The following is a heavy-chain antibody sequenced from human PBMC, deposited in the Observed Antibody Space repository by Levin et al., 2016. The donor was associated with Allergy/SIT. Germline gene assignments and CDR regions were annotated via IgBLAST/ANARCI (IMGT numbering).Heavy chain of an antibody. J-gene: IGHJ3*01. Sequence: WIRQPPGKGLEWIGEISGSGRTTYNPSLQSRSTLSVDKSRNQFSLKLISVTAADTAVYYCARDIRAHDSQYSSGMDAWGQGTMVTVSS. D-gene: IGHD2-21*01. CDR3: ARDIRAHDSQYSSGMDA. V-gene: IGHV4-4*02. CDR2: ISGSGRT.